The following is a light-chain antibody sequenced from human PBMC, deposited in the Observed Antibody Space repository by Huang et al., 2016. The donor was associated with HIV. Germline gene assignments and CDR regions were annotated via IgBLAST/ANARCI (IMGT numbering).Light chain of an antibody. V-gene: IGKV2-30*01. J-gene: IGKJ1*01. CDR1: QSLIYSDGNTS. CDR3: MQGTHSPPGT. CDR2: KVS. Sequence: DVVLTQSPLSLPVTLGQPASISCRSSQSLIYSDGNTSLNWFQQRPGQSPRRLIYKVSNRDSWVPDRFSGSGSGTDFTLKISRVEAEDVGVYFCMQGTHSPPGTFGQGTKVDIK.